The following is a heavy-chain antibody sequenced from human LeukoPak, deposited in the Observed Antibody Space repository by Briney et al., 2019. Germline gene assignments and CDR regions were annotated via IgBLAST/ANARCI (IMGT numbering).Heavy chain of an antibody. CDR2: IWYDGSNK. D-gene: IGHD3-10*01. CDR3: AGGYGSDYFDY. CDR1: GFTFSSYG. J-gene: IGHJ4*02. V-gene: IGHV3-33*01. Sequence: PGRSLRLSCAASGFTFSSYGMHWVRQAPGKGLEWVAVIWYDGSNKYYADSVKGRFTISRDNSKNTLYLQMNSLRAEDTAVYYCAGGYGSDYFDYWGQGTLVTVSS.